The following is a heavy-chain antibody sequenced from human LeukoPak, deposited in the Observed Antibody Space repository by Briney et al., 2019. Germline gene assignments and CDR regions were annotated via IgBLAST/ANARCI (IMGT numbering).Heavy chain of an antibody. CDR3: AKDGHNYQLDY. CDR1: GFTFTRSV. Sequence: GGSLRLSCAASGFTFTRSVMHWVRQAPGKGLEWVAFIPYDGSNKYYADSVKGRFTSSRDNSKNTLYLQMNSLRAEDTAVYYRAKDGHNYQLDYWGQGTLVTVSS. J-gene: IGHJ4*02. CDR2: IPYDGSNK. V-gene: IGHV3-30*02. D-gene: IGHD5-24*01.